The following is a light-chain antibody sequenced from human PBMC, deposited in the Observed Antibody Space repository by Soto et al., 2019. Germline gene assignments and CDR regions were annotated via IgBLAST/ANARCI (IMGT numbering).Light chain of an antibody. CDR1: QSISSY. CDR3: QQYSSYST. J-gene: IGKJ1*01. Sequence: DIQMTQSPSSLSASVGDRVTITCRASQSISSYLNWYQQKPGKAPKLLIYAASSLQSGVPSRFSGSGSGTEFTLTISSLQPDDFATYYCQQYSSYSTFGQGTKVDIK. V-gene: IGKV1-39*01. CDR2: AAS.